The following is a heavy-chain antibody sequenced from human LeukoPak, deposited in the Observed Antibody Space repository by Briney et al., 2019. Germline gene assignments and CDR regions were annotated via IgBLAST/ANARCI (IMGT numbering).Heavy chain of an antibody. D-gene: IGHD3-16*02. Sequence: PSETLSLTCTVSGGSISSGSYYWSWIRQPAGKGLEWIGRIYTSGSTNYNPSLKSRVTISVGTSKNQFSLKLSSVTAADTAVYYCARGFRFPYAFDIWGQGTMVTVSS. J-gene: IGHJ3*02. CDR2: IYTSGST. V-gene: IGHV4-61*02. CDR1: GGSISSGSYY. CDR3: ARGFRFPYAFDI.